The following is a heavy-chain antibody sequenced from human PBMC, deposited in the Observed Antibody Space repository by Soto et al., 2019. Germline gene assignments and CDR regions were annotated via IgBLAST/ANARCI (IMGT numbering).Heavy chain of an antibody. D-gene: IGHD6-19*01. CDR1: GGSISSYY. CDR3: ARGIEVASSGGPGSLDI. CDR2: IYYTGTT. V-gene: IGHV4-59*12. Sequence: SETLSLTCTVSGGSISSYYWSWIRQPPGKGLELIGYIYYTGTTYYNPSLESRVIISLDTSKFQFSLKLTSVTAADTAVYYCARGIEVASSGGPGSLDIWGQGTMVTVSS. J-gene: IGHJ3*02.